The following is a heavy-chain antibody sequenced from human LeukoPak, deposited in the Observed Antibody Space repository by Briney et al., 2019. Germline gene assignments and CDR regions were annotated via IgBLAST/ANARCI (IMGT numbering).Heavy chain of an antibody. CDR1: GFTFSSYA. J-gene: IGHJ6*04. D-gene: IGHD3-10*01. CDR2: ISGSGGST. Sequence: GGSLRVSCAASGFTFSSYAMSGVRQAPGKGLEWVSAISGSGGSTYYADSVKGRFTISRDNSKNTLYLQMNSLIAEDTAVYYCAKGGVWFPGGDGMDVWGKGTTVTVSS. CDR3: AKGGVWFPGGDGMDV. V-gene: IGHV3-23*01.